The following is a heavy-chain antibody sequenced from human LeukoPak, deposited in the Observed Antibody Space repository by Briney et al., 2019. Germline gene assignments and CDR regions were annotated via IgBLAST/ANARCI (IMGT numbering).Heavy chain of an antibody. V-gene: IGHV4-59*01. CDR1: GGSISSYY. Sequence: PSETLSLTCTVSGGSISSYYWSWIRQPPGKGLEGSGYIYYSGSTNYNSFLKRRVTISVETSKNQFSLKLSSVPAADTAVYYCARASAAFAPWGQGTLVTVSS. J-gene: IGHJ5*02. D-gene: IGHD6-13*01. CDR3: ARASAAFAP. CDR2: IYYSGST.